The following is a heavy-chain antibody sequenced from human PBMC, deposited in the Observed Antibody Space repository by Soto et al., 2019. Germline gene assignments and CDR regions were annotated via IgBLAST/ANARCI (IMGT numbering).Heavy chain of an antibody. CDR2: INPDGSTT. V-gene: IGHV3-74*01. Sequence: GGSLRLSCAASGFTFSSYWMHWVRQAPGEGLMWVSRINPDGSTTSYADSVKGRFTISRDNAKNTLYLQMNSLRVEDTAVYYCARVPTTVTTPGMDVWGPGTLVTVSS. CDR3: ARVPTTVTTPGMDV. D-gene: IGHD4-4*01. J-gene: IGHJ4*02. CDR1: GFTFSSYW.